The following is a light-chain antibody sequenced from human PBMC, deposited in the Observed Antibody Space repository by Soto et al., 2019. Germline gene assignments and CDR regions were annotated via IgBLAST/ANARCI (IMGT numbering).Light chain of an antibody. CDR2: RNN. CDR3: ATWDDSLNGFYV. CDR1: STDIGGYRY. J-gene: IGLJ1*01. V-gene: IGLV1-47*01. Sequence: QSVLTQPASVSGSPGQSITISCTGTSTDIGGYRYVSWYQQHPGKVPKLIIYRNNQRPSGVPDRFSGSKSGTSASLAISGLRSDDEADYFCATWDDSLNGFYVFGTGTKVTVL.